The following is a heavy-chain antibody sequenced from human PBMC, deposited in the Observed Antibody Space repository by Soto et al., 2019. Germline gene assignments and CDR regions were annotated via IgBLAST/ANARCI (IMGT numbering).Heavy chain of an antibody. D-gene: IGHD1-26*01. V-gene: IGHV3-33*01. CDR3: TRDPYGGSRYYFDS. CDR2: IWYDGSNK. J-gene: IGHJ4*02. Sequence: QVQLVESGGGVVQPGRSLRLSCAASGFTFTNYGMHWVRQAPGKGLEWVAVIWYDGSNKYYADSVKGRFTISKDNSQNTLYLQMNNLRAEDTAMYYCTRDPYGGSRYYFDSLGQGTLVTVSS. CDR1: GFTFTNYG.